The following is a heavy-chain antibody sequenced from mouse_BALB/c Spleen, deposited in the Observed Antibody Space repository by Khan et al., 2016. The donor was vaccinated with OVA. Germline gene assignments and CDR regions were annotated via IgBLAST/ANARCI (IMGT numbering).Heavy chain of an antibody. CDR3: ARSKYLARY. V-gene: IGHV2-9*02. CDR1: GYSLTRYG. D-gene: IGHD3-3*01. Sequence: QVQLKQSGPGLVAPSQSLSITCTVYGYSLTRYGVHWVRQPPGKGLEWLGLIWAGGSTNSYWALMSRLSISIDNSKSLVFLIMNSLQTDDTSLYYCARSKYLARYWGQGTTLTGSS. CDR2: IWAGGST. J-gene: IGHJ2*01.